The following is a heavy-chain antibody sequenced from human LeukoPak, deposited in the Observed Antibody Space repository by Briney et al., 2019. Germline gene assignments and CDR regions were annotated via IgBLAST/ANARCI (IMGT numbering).Heavy chain of an antibody. CDR3: TRDSPGSGSYYDY. Sequence: GRSLRLSCAASGFTFSTYSMNWVRQAPGKGLEWVSYISLSSSTIYYADSVRGRFTISRDNAKNSLYLQMNSLRDEDTAVYYCTRDSPGSGSYYDYWGQGTLVTVSS. V-gene: IGHV3-48*02. D-gene: IGHD3-10*01. CDR2: ISLSSSTI. J-gene: IGHJ4*02. CDR1: GFTFSTYS.